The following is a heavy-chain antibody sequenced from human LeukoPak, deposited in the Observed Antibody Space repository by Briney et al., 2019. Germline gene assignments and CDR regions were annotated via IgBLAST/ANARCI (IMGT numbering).Heavy chain of an antibody. V-gene: IGHV1-2*02. Sequence: ASVKVSCKASGYTFTDYYMHWVRQAPGQGLEWMGWINPNSGGTNYAQKFQGRVTMTRDTSISTVYMEMSRLRSDDTAVYYCARGYCSGGSCYHFDYWGQGTLVTVSS. CDR3: ARGYCSGGSCYHFDY. D-gene: IGHD2-15*01. J-gene: IGHJ4*02. CDR2: INPNSGGT. CDR1: GYTFTDYY.